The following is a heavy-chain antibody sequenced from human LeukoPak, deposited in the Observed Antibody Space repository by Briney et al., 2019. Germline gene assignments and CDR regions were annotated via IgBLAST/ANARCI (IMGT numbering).Heavy chain of an antibody. CDR1: GYTFTDYA. J-gene: IGHJ4*02. D-gene: IGHD3-22*01. Sequence: ASVKVSCKASGYTFTDYAIHWVRQAPGQRLEWMGWINAGNGNTKYSQKFQGRVTITRDTSASTAYMELSSLRSEDTAVYYCARGLDTYYYDSSGYYSGANDYWGQGTLVTVSS. CDR3: ARGLDTYYYDSSGYYSGANDY. V-gene: IGHV1-3*01. CDR2: INAGNGNT.